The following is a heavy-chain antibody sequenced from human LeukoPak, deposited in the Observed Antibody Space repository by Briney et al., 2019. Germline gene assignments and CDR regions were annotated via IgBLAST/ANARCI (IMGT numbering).Heavy chain of an antibody. CDR3: ARAMVKNWFDP. J-gene: IGHJ5*02. Sequence: SETLSLTCAVYGGSFSAYYWSRIRQPPGKGLEWTGEINHSGSTNYNPSLKSRINISVDTSKNQFSLKLSSVTAADTAVYYCARAMVKNWFDPWGQGTLVTVSS. D-gene: IGHD3-10*01. CDR2: INHSGST. V-gene: IGHV4-34*01. CDR1: GGSFSAYY.